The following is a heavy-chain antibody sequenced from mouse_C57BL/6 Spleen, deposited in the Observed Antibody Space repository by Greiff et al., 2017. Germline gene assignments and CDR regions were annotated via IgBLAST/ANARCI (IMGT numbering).Heavy chain of an antibody. CDR2: LDPENGDT. V-gene: IGHV14-4*01. CDR1: GFNIKDDY. Sequence: EVQLQQSGAELVRPGASVKLSCTASGFNIKDDYMHWVKQRPEQGLEWIGWLDPENGDTESASKFQGKATITADTSSNTAYLQLSSLTSEDTAVYYCTTRLSTTVVVDYWGQGTTLTVSS. D-gene: IGHD1-1*01. J-gene: IGHJ2*01. CDR3: TTRLSTTVVVDY.